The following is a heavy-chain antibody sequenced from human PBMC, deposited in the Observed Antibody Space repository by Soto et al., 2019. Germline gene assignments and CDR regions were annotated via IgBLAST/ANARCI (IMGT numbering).Heavy chain of an antibody. D-gene: IGHD5-12*01. CDR3: ARLRGWLQQNRRNYHYYGMDV. CDR2: IYPGDSDT. CDR1: GYSFTSYW. J-gene: IGHJ6*02. Sequence: GESLKISCKGSGYSFTSYWIGWVRQMPGKGLEWMGIIYPGDSDTRYSPSFQGQVTISADKSISTAYLQWSSLKASDTAMYYCARLRGWLQQNRRNYHYYGMDVWGQGTTVTVSS. V-gene: IGHV5-51*01.